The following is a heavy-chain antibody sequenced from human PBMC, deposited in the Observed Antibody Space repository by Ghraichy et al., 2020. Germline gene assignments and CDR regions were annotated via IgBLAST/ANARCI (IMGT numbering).Heavy chain of an antibody. D-gene: IGHD3-9*01. CDR2: ISGTGGST. CDR3: ATRPYYDILTGYGGLDF. CDR1: GFTFSSYA. J-gene: IGHJ4*02. V-gene: IGHV3-23*01. Sequence: GGSLRLSCAASGFTFSSYAMSWVRQAPGKGLEWVSAISGTGGSTYYVDSVKGRFTISRDNSKNTLYLQMNSLRAEDTAVYYCATRPYYDILTGYGGLDFWGQGTLVTVSS.